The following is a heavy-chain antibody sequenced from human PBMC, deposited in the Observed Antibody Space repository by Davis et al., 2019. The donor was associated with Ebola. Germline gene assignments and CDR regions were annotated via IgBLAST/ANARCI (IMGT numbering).Heavy chain of an antibody. CDR1: GGSISSYY. CDR2: IYYSGST. J-gene: IGHJ6*02. D-gene: IGHD1-1*01. Sequence: SETLSLTCTVSGGSISSYYWSWIRQPPGKGLEWVGYIYYSGSTNYNPSLKSRVTISVDTSKNQFSLKLSSVTAADTAVYYCARGRRAGTGYYYYYYGMDVWGQGTTVTVSS. V-gene: IGHV4-59*12. CDR3: ARGRRAGTGYYYYYYGMDV.